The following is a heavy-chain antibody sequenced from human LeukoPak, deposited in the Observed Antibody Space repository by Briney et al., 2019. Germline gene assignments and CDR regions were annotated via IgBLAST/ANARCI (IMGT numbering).Heavy chain of an antibody. J-gene: IGHJ4*02. CDR2: IIPDGSDK. D-gene: IGHD7-27*01. CDR3: VKDLPGFHY. V-gene: IGHV3-30*02. Sequence: GGTLRLSCAAYGFTFSSYSMNWVRQPPGKGLEHLAFIIPDGSDKYSGGSVMGVFTINRDNFRNTRYLKMNGLRGDDTAVYYCVKDLPGFHYWGQGTLVTVSS. CDR1: GFTFSSYS.